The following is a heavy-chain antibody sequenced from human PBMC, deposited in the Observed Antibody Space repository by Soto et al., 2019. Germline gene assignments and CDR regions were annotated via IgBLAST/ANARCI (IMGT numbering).Heavy chain of an antibody. CDR1: GGSVSSHY. CDR2: IYYTGST. D-gene: IGHD2-21*01. V-gene: IGHV4-59*02. Sequence: PSETLSLTCTVSGGSVSSHYWSWIRQPPGKGLEWIGYIYYTGSTYYNPSLKSRVTMSLATSRNQLLLQLNSVTAADTAVYYCARYSAGSRKNNWFDPWGPGTRVTVSS. J-gene: IGHJ5*02. CDR3: ARYSAGSRKNNWFDP.